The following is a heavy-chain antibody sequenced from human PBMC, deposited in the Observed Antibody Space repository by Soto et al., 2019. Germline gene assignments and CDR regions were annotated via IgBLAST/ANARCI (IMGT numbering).Heavy chain of an antibody. CDR3: AKDPSGITGTTRSGQY. Sequence: GGSLRLSCAASGFTFSSYAMSWVHQAPGKGLEWVSAIRGSGGSTYYADSVKGRFTISRDNSKNTLYLQMNSLTAEDTAVYYCAKDPSGITGTTRSGQYWGQGTLVTVSS. J-gene: IGHJ4*02. CDR1: GFTFSSYA. V-gene: IGHV3-23*01. D-gene: IGHD1-7*01. CDR2: IRGSGGST.